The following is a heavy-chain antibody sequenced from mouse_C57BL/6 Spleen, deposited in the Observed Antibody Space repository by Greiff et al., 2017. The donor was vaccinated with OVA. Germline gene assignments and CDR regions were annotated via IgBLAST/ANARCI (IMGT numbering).Heavy chain of an antibody. Sequence: EVKLEESGGGLVQPGGSMKLSCVASGFTFSNYWMNWVRQSPEKGLEWVAQIRLKSDNYATHYAESVQGRFTISRDDSKSSVYLQMNNLRAEDTGIYYCTASYYSNYVDYWGQGTTLTVSS. CDR3: TASYYSNYVDY. J-gene: IGHJ2*01. D-gene: IGHD2-5*01. CDR1: GFTFSNYW. CDR2: IRLKSDNYAT. V-gene: IGHV6-3*01.